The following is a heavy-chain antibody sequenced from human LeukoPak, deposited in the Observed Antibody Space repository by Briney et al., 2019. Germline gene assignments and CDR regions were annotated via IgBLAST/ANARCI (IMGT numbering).Heavy chain of an antibody. CDR1: GFTFSSYE. V-gene: IGHV3-48*03. CDR2: ISSSGSTI. CDR3: ARTVYSSSWTGAFDI. Sequence: GGSLRLSCAASGFTFSSYEMNWVRQAPGKGLEWVSYISSSGSTIYYADSVKGRFTISRDNAKNSLYLQMNSLRSEDTAVYYCARTVYSSSWTGAFDIWGQGTMVTVSS. D-gene: IGHD6-13*01. J-gene: IGHJ3*02.